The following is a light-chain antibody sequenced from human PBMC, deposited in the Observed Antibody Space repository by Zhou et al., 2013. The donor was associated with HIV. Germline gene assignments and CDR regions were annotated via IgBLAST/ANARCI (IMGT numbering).Light chain of an antibody. J-gene: IGKJ1*01. CDR2: GAS. CDR3: YQYGHSTWT. Sequence: EVVLTQFPGTLSLAPGERATLSCRASQTITNNYFVWYQQKPGQPPRLLIYGASNRAPGIPDRFRGSGSGTDFTLTISRLEPEDFAVYYCYQYGHSTWTFGQGTNVEIK. CDR1: QTITNNY. V-gene: IGKV3-20*01.